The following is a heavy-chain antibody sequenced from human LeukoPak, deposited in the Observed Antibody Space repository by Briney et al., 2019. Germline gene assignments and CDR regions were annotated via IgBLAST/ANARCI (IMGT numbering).Heavy chain of an antibody. CDR3: ARWYSSGWYSDY. CDR1: GFTFTRYG. Sequence: GGSLRLSCAASGFTFTRYGMVWVRQAPGKGLEWVSYISGSTSAVYYADSVRGRFTISRDNAKNTVYLQMNSLRAEDTAVYYCARWYSSGWYSDYWGQGTLVTVSS. CDR2: ISGSTSAV. V-gene: IGHV3-48*04. D-gene: IGHD6-19*01. J-gene: IGHJ4*02.